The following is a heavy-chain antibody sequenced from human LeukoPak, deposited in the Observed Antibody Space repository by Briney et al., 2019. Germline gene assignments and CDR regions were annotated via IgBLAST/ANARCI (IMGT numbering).Heavy chain of an antibody. Sequence: PGRSLRLSCAASGFTFDDYAMHWVRQAPGKGLEWVSGINWNSVSIGYADSVKGRFTISRDNAKNSLYLQMNSLRDEDTAFYYCTKAVFRSDSSSFDYWGQGTLVTVSS. CDR1: GFTFDDYA. V-gene: IGHV3-9*01. J-gene: IGHJ4*02. CDR3: TKAVFRSDSSSFDY. D-gene: IGHD6-13*01. CDR2: INWNSVSI.